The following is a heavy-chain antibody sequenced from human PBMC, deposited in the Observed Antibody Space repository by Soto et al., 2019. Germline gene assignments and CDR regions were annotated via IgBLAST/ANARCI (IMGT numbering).Heavy chain of an antibody. J-gene: IGHJ4*02. CDR2: INAGNGNT. Sequence: ASVKVSCKASGYTFTYYAIYWVRQAPGQRLEWMGWINAGNGNTKYSQKFQGRVTITGDTSASTVYMELSSLRSEDTAVYYCAREHSSGLNFDYWGQETLVTVSS. D-gene: IGHD6-19*01. V-gene: IGHV1-3*01. CDR1: GYTFTYYA. CDR3: AREHSSGLNFDY.